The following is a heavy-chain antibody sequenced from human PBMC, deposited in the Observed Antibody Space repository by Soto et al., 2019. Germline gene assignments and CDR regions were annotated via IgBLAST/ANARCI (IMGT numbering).Heavy chain of an antibody. D-gene: IGHD4-17*01. CDR1: GFTFSNFA. CDR3: ARDPRNTMTTSALLD. J-gene: IGHJ4*02. V-gene: IGHV3-30*01. Sequence: QVQLVESGGGVVQPGKSLTLSCAGSGFTFSNFAIHWVRQAPGKGLEWVAVISYLDGTNKYYADSVKGRFTISRDNSKSTVYLQMNSLRPEDTAIYYCARDPRNTMTTSALLDWCQGTLVTVSS. CDR2: ISYLDGTNK.